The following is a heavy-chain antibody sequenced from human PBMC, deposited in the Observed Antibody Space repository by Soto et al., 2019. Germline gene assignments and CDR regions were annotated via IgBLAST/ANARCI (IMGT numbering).Heavy chain of an antibody. Sequence: GGSLRLSCAASGFTFSSYGMHWVRQAPGKGLEWVAVIWYDGSNKYYADSVKGRFTISRDNSKNTLYLQMNSLRAEDTAVYYCAKAYCSGGSCPDYYMDVWGKGTTVTV. CDR3: AKAYCSGGSCPDYYMDV. D-gene: IGHD2-15*01. V-gene: IGHV3-33*06. CDR1: GFTFSSYG. J-gene: IGHJ6*03. CDR2: IWYDGSNK.